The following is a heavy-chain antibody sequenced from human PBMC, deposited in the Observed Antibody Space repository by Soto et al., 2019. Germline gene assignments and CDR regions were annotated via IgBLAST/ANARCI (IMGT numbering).Heavy chain of an antibody. Sequence: PAGSLSLSCAASGVPFSSYAVSWIRQAPGKGLEWVSAISGSGGSTYYADSVKGRFTISRDNSKNTLYLQMNSLRAEDTAVYYCAIDPTYSYGFADAFDIWGQGTMVTVSS. J-gene: IGHJ3*02. V-gene: IGHV3-23*01. CDR3: AIDPTYSYGFADAFDI. CDR2: ISGSGGST. D-gene: IGHD5-18*01. CDR1: GVPFSSYA.